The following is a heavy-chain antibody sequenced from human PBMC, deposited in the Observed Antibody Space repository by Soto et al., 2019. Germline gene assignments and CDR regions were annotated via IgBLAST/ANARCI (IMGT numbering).Heavy chain of an antibody. Sequence: QVQLQESGPGLVKPSQTLSLTCTVSGDSISSGGYFWNWIRQHPGKGLEWIGLIYYTGSTFYNPSLRSPVTLSVDTSKNHFSLKLTSVTAADTAVYFCARLSSSSSFDFWGQGTLVTVSS. D-gene: IGHD6-6*01. J-gene: IGHJ4*02. V-gene: IGHV4-31*01. CDR1: GDSISSGGYF. CDR3: ARLSSSSSFDF. CDR2: IYYTGST.